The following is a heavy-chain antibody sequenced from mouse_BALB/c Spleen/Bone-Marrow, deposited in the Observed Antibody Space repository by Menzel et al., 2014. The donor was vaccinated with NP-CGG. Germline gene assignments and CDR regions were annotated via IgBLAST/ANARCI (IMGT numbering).Heavy chain of an antibody. J-gene: IGHJ2*01. Sequence: QVQLQHSGPELVRPGVSVKISCKGSGYTYTDYAMHWVKRSHAKSLEWIGVINTYSGDANYNQNFKGKATMTVDKSSSTAYMELARLTSEDSAIYYCARDYGSSHFYHWGQGSTLTVSS. CDR2: INTYSGDA. D-gene: IGHD1-1*01. CDR3: ARDYGSSHFYH. CDR1: GYTYTDYA. V-gene: IGHV1-67*01.